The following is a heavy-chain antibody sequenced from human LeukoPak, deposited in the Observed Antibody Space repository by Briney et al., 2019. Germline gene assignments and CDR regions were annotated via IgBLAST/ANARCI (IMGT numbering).Heavy chain of an antibody. V-gene: IGHV1-18*01. CDR2: ISTYSGNT. CDR1: GYTFTTYG. Sequence: ASVKVSCKASGYTFTTYGISWVRQAPGQGLEWMGWISTYSGNTNYPQKLQGRVTMTTDTSTSTGYMELRSLRSDDTAVYYCARVKWDLPYYYNYYGLDVWGQGTTVTVSS. J-gene: IGHJ6*02. D-gene: IGHD1-26*01. CDR3: ARVKWDLPYYYNYYGLDV.